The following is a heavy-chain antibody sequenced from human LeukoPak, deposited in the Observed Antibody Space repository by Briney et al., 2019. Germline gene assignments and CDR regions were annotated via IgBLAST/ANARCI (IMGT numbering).Heavy chain of an antibody. D-gene: IGHD2-2*01. CDR2: ISSSSSYI. V-gene: IGHV3-21*01. J-gene: IGHJ4*02. CDR1: GFAFSSYS. CDR3: ARGFYCSSTSCYFDY. Sequence: PGGSLRLSCAASGFAFSSYSMNWVRQAPGKGLEWVSSISSSSSYIYYADSVKGRFTISRDNAKNSLYLQMNSLRAEDTAVYYCARGFYCSSTSCYFDYWGQGTLVTVSS.